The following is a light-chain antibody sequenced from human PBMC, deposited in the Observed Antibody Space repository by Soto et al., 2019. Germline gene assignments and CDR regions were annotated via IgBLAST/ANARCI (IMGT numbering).Light chain of an antibody. V-gene: IGKV1-39*01. Sequence: IKMNQSPSTLSAYIGDRVTITCRASRSISRWLAWYQQKPGKAPKLLIYAASSLQSEVPSRFSGSGSGTDFTLTISSLQPEDFATYYCQQSYSTKWTFGQGTIVDI. CDR2: AAS. CDR1: RSISRW. CDR3: QQSYSTKWT. J-gene: IGKJ1*01.